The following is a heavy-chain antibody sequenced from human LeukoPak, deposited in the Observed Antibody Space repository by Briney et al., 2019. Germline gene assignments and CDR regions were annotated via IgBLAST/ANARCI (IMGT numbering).Heavy chain of an antibody. CDR3: ARGVRARGYYFGY. Sequence: ASVKVSCKASGYTFSSYDINWVRQATGQRLEWMGWTNPNSGNSGYAQKFQGRVTMTRDTSISTIYMELTSLRSDDTAVYYCARGVRARGYYFGYWGQGTLVTVSS. CDR2: TNPNSGNS. V-gene: IGHV1-8*01. J-gene: IGHJ4*02. CDR1: GYTFSSYD.